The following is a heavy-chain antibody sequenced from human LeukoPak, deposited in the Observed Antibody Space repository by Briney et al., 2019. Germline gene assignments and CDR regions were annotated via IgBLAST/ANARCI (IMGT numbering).Heavy chain of an antibody. V-gene: IGHV4-39*01. CDR1: GGSISSSSYY. CDR3: ARHLIIMIVVGPGWFDP. CDR2: IYYSGST. J-gene: IGHJ5*02. Sequence: PSETLSLTCTVSGGSISSSSYYWGWIRQPPGKGLEWIGSIYYSGSTYYNPSLKSRVTISVYTSKNQFSLKLSSVTAADTAVYYCARHLIIMIVVGPGWFDPWGQGTLVTVSS. D-gene: IGHD3-22*01.